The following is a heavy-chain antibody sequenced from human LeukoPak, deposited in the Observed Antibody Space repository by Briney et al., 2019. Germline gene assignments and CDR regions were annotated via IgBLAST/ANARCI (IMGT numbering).Heavy chain of an antibody. V-gene: IGHV3-21*01. D-gene: IGHD1-26*01. J-gene: IGHJ4*02. Sequence: GGSLRLSCAASGFTFSSYSMNWVRQAPGKGLEWVSSISSSSSYIYYADSVKGRFTISRDNAKNSLYLQMNCLRAEDTAVYYCARGIVGATSPGYWGQGTLVTVSS. CDR3: ARGIVGATSPGY. CDR1: GFTFSSYS. CDR2: ISSSSSYI.